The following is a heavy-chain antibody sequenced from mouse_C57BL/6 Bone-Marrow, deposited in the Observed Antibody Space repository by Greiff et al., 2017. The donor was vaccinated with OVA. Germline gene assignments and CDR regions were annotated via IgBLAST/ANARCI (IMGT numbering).Heavy chain of an antibody. D-gene: IGHD1-1*01. CDR1: GYTFTSYW. V-gene: IGHV1-61*01. CDR2: IYPSDSET. Sequence: VQLQQPGAELVRPGSSVKLSCKASGYTFTSYWMYWVKQRPGQGLEWIGNIYPSDSETHYNQKFKDKATLTVDKSSSTAYMQLSSLTSEDSAVYYCARRITTVVARYFDVWGTGTTVTVSS. CDR3: ARRITTVVARYFDV. J-gene: IGHJ1*03.